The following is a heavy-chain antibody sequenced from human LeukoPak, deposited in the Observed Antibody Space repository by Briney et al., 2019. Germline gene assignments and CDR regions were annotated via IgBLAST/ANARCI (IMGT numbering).Heavy chain of an antibody. J-gene: IGHJ3*02. CDR2: IYYSGST. V-gene: IGHV4-59*01. D-gene: IGHD3-22*01. CDR1: GGSISSYY. CDR3: ARVDDSSGYYSDAFDI. Sequence: TSETLSLTCTVSGGSISSYYWSWIRQPPGKGLEWIGYIYYSGSTNYNPSLKSRVTISVDTSKNQCSLKLSSVTAADTAVYYCARVDDSSGYYSDAFDIWGQGTMVTVSS.